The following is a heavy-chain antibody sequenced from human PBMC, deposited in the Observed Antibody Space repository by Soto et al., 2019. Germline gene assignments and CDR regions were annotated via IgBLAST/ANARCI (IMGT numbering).Heavy chain of an antibody. D-gene: IGHD2-2*01. CDR2: MYSGGST. Sequence: EVQLVESGGGLVQPGGSLRLSCAASGLTVSSNYMSWVRQAPGKGLEWVSVMYSGGSTYYADSVKGRFIISRDNYKNTLYLQMDSLRVEDTAVYYCARDSSLHQPLFYGMVVWGQGTTVTVSS. CDR1: GLTVSSNY. V-gene: IGHV3-66*01. CDR3: ARDSSLHQPLFYGMVV. J-gene: IGHJ6*02.